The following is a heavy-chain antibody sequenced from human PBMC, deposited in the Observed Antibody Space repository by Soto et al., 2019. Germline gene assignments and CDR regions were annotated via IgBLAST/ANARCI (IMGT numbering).Heavy chain of an antibody. Sequence: QVQLVQSGAEVKKPGASVKVSCKASGYTFTSYGISWVRQAPGQGLEWMGWISAYNGNTNYAQKLQGRVTMTTDTSTSTAYMELRSLRAYDTAVYYCARVRRSYDFWSGYYRGDAFDIWGQGTMVTVSS. J-gene: IGHJ3*02. CDR3: ARVRRSYDFWSGYYRGDAFDI. CDR2: ISAYNGNT. D-gene: IGHD3-3*01. V-gene: IGHV1-18*01. CDR1: GYTFTSYG.